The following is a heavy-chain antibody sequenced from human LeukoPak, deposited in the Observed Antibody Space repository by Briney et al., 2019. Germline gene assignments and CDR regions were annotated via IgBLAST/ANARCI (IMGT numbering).Heavy chain of an antibody. CDR1: GFTLSSHA. J-gene: IGHJ4*02. CDR2: ISVSGNT. D-gene: IGHD2-15*01. Sequence: GGSLTLSCAASGFTLSSHAMSWVRQGPGKGLEWVSAISVSGNTYHSDSVKGRFTISRDNSKNTLYLQMNSLRAEDTAVYYCAKSGLNRFDYWGQGTLVTVSS. CDR3: AKSGLNRFDY. V-gene: IGHV3-23*01.